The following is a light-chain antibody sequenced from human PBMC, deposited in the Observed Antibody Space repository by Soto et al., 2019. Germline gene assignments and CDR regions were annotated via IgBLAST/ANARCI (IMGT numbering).Light chain of an antibody. Sequence: DIVLTQSPGTLSLSPGERATLSCRASQSVGNNYLAWYQQKPGQAPRLLIYDASSRATGIPDRFSGSGSGTDFTLTINRLESADCAVYYCQQCATPALTFGPGTRVEVK. CDR1: QSVGNNY. J-gene: IGKJ1*01. CDR2: DAS. CDR3: QQCATPALT. V-gene: IGKV3-20*01.